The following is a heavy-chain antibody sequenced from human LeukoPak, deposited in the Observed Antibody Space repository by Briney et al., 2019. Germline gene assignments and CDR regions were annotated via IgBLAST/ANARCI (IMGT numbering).Heavy chain of an antibody. V-gene: IGHV3-48*03. CDR1: GFTFSSYE. Sequence: GGSLRLSCAASGFTFSSYEMNWVRQAPGKGLEWVSYISSSGSTIYYADSVKGRFTISRDNAKNPLYLQMNSLRAEDTAVYYCARGGTQWLPFDAFDIWGQGTMVTVSS. D-gene: IGHD6-19*01. CDR3: ARGGTQWLPFDAFDI. J-gene: IGHJ3*02. CDR2: ISSSGSTI.